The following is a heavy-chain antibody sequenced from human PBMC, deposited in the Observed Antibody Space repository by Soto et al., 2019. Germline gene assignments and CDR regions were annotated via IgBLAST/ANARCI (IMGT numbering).Heavy chain of an antibody. CDR3: GSPHSGLNPGSFDY. Sequence: VQLVESGGGLVQPGGSLRLSCAAPGFTFSNAWLNWVRQATGEGPEWGGRIKSKTDGGTTDYAAPVKGRFTSSRDDSTSTLYLQMSSLKTGATAVYYCGSPHSGLNPGSFDYGGQGTLVTVSS. V-gene: IGHV3-15*07. J-gene: IGHJ4*02. CDR2: IKSKTDGGTT. D-gene: IGHD1-26*01. CDR1: GFTFSNAW.